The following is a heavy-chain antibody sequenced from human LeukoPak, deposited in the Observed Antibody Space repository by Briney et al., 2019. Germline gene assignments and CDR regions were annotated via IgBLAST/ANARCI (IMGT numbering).Heavy chain of an antibody. D-gene: IGHD3-3*01. CDR2: IYPSGNT. CDR3: ARHSGLRSPFDP. Sequence: PSETLSLTCTVSGGSISTTNYYWGWIRQPPGRDLEWLGSIYPSGNTYYNPSLESRVTISVDTSKNQLSLKLTSATAADTSVYYCARHSGLRSPFDPWGQGTLVTVSS. V-gene: IGHV4-39*01. CDR1: GGSISTTNYY. J-gene: IGHJ5*02.